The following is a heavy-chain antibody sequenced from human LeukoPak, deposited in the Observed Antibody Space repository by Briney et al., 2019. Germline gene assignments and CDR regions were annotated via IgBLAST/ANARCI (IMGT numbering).Heavy chain of an antibody. CDR3: ARGQKRYYYDSSGYPLKS. CDR1: GGSFSGYY. J-gene: IGHJ4*02. Sequence: SETLSLTCAVYGGSFSGYYWSLIRQPPGKGLEWIGEINHSGSTNYNPPLKSRVTISVDTSKNQFSLKLSSVTAADTAVYYCARGQKRYYYDSSGYPLKSWGQGTLVTVPS. D-gene: IGHD3-22*01. CDR2: INHSGST. V-gene: IGHV4-34*01.